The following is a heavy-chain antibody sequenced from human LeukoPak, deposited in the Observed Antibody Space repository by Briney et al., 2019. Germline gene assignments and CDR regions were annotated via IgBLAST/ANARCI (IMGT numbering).Heavy chain of an antibody. V-gene: IGHV3-48*04. D-gene: IGHD6-19*01. CDR2: ISSVSNTI. J-gene: IGHJ4*02. CDR1: GFIFSSYS. Sequence: GGSLRLSCAASGFIFSSYSMNWVRQVPGKGLEWISYISSVSNTIYYADSVRGRFTISRDGAKNSLYLQMNSLRAEDTAVYYCVRGSDDGWYVMFDYWGQGTLVTVSS. CDR3: VRGSDDGWYVMFDY.